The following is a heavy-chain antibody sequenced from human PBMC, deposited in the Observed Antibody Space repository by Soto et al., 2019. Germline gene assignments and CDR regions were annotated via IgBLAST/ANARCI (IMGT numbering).Heavy chain of an antibody. CDR2: ISYDGSNK. J-gene: IGHJ4*02. CDR1: GFTFSSYG. D-gene: IGHD6-6*01. V-gene: IGHV3-30*18. Sequence: GGSLRLSCAASGFTFSSYGMHWVRQAPGKGLEWVAVISYDGSNKYYADSVKGRFTISRDNSKNTLYLQMNSLRAEDTAVYYCANGASGSSSSLDYWGQGTLVTVSS. CDR3: ANGASGSSSSLDY.